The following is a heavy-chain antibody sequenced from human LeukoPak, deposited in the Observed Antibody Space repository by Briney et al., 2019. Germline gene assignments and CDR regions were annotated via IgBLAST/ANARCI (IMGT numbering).Heavy chain of an antibody. CDR2: ISSSSSYI. Sequence: GGSLRLSCAASGFTFSSYSMNWVRQAPGKGLEWVSSISSSSSYIYYADSVKGRFTISRDNAKNTLYLQMNSLRAEDTAVYYCARDKSLTTIFGVVNMRYYYYGMDVWGQGTTVTVSS. D-gene: IGHD3-3*01. J-gene: IGHJ6*02. CDR1: GFTFSSYS. V-gene: IGHV3-21*01. CDR3: ARDKSLTTIFGVVNMRYYYYGMDV.